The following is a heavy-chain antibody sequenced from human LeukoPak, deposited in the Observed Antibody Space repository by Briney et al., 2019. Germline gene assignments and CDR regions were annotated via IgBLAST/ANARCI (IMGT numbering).Heavy chain of an antibody. V-gene: IGHV3-30*02. CDR2: IRYDGSNK. CDR3: AKDGDYGDYYYYMDV. D-gene: IGHD4-17*01. J-gene: IGHJ6*03. Sequence: PGGSLRLSCAASGFTFCNYGMHWVRQAPGKGLEWVTFIRYDGSNKYYTDSVKGRFTISRDNSKTTLYLQMNSLRAEDTAVYYCAKDGDYGDYYYYMDVWGKGTTVTISS. CDR1: GFTFCNYG.